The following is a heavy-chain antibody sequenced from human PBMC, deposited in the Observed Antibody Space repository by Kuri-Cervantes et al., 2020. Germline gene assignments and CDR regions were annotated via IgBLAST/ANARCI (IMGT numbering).Heavy chain of an antibody. J-gene: IGHJ5*02. Sequence: LSLTCAASGFTFSSYGMHWVRQAPGKGLEWVAVIWYDGGNKYYADSVKGRFTISRDNAKNSLYLQMNSLRDEDTAVYYCARCSGSYSDWFDPWGQGTLVTVSS. CDR3: ARCSGSYSDWFDP. D-gene: IGHD1-26*01. V-gene: IGHV3-33*01. CDR1: GFTFSSYG. CDR2: IWYDGGNK.